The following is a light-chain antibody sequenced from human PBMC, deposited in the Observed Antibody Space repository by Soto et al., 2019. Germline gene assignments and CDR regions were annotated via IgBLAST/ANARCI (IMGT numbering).Light chain of an antibody. J-gene: IGKJ5*01. V-gene: IGKV2-30*01. CDR1: QSLVFSDGNTY. CDR2: KVY. CDR3: MQGTHWPIT. Sequence: DVVMTQSPLSLPVTLGQPASISCRSSQSLVFSDGNTYLNWFQQRPGQSQRRLIYKVYKRDSGVQDRFSGSGSGTDFTLKIRRVEAVDVGVYYCMQGTHWPITFGQGTRLEIK.